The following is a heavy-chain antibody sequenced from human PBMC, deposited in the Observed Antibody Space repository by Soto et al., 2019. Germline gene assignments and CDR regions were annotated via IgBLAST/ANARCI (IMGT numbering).Heavy chain of an antibody. CDR3: ARHGIVDTAMAYFDY. Sequence: SETLSLTCIVSGGSISSSSYYWGWIRQPPGKGLEWIGSIYYSGSTYYNPSLKSRVTISVDTSKNQFSLKLSSVTAADTAVYYCARHGIVDTAMAYFDYWGQGTLVTVSS. CDR1: GGSISSSSYY. CDR2: IYYSGST. D-gene: IGHD5-18*01. J-gene: IGHJ4*02. V-gene: IGHV4-39*01.